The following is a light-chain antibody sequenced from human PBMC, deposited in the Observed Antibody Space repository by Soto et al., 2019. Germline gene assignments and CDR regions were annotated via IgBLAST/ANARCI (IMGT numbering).Light chain of an antibody. CDR2: KPS. V-gene: IGKV1-5*03. CDR1: QSSKNW. J-gene: IGKJ3*01. Sequence: DIQMTQSPSTLSASVGDRVTITCRASQSSKNWLAWYQQKPGEAPKLLIYKPSTLESGVPSRFSGSASGTEFTLTISCLQPDDVATYYCQQYNSYSQFTFGPGTKVDIK. CDR3: QQYNSYSQFT.